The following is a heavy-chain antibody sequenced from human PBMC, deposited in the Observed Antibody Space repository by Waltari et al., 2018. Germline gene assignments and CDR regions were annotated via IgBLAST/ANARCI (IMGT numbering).Heavy chain of an antibody. V-gene: IGHV4-39*07. CDR1: GGSISRSNSY. CDR3: ARYSSSPYYYGMDV. CDR2: IYYSGST. J-gene: IGHJ6*02. Sequence: QLQLQESGPGLAKPSETLSLTCAVSGGSISRSNSYWGWIRQPPGKGLEWIGSIYYSGSTYSNPSLKSRVTISVDTSKNQFSLKLSSVTAADTAVYYCARYSSSPYYYGMDVWGQGTTVTVSS. D-gene: IGHD6-13*01.